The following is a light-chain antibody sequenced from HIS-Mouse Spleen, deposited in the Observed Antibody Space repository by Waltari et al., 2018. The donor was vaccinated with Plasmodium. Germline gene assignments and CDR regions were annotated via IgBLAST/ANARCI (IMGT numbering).Light chain of an antibody. CDR2: DAS. Sequence: DIQMTQSPSSLSASVGDRVTITCRASQSISSYLNWYQQKPGKAPKLLIYDASNLETGVPSRLSGSGSGTDFTFTISSLQPEDIATYYCQQYDNLPYTFGQGTKLEIK. CDR3: QQYDNLPYT. J-gene: IGKJ2*01. CDR1: QSISSY. V-gene: IGKV1-33*01.